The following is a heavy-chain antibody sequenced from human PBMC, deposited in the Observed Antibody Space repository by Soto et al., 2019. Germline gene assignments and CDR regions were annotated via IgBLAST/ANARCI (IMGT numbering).Heavy chain of an antibody. CDR3: AKDKWLVFSASNYGMDV. Sequence: GGSLRLSCAASGFTFSSYGMHWVRQAPGKGLEWVAVISYDGSNKYYADSVKGRFTISRDNSKNTLYLQMNSLRAEDTAVYYCAKDKWLVFSASNYGMDVWGQGTKVTVSS. CDR2: ISYDGSNK. CDR1: GFTFSSYG. D-gene: IGHD6-19*01. J-gene: IGHJ6*02. V-gene: IGHV3-30*18.